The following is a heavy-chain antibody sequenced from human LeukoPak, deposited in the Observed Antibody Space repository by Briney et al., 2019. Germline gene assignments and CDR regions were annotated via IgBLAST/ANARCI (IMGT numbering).Heavy chain of an antibody. D-gene: IGHD6-19*01. J-gene: IGHJ4*02. CDR3: ARERGSGWYVDY. CDR2: IYYSGST. V-gene: IGHV4-59*01. CDR1: GGSISSYY. Sequence: SETLSLTCTVSGGSISSYYWSWIRQPPGKGLEWIGYIYYSGSTNYNPSLKSRVTISVDTSKNQLSLKLSSVTAADTAVYYCARERGSGWYVDYWGQGTLVTASS.